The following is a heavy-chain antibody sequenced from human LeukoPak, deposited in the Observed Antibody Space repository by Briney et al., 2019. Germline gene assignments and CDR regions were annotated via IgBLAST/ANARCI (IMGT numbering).Heavy chain of an antibody. V-gene: IGHV1-2*02. Sequence: GASVKVSCKASGYTFTGYYMHWVRQAPGQGLEWMGWISPNSGGTNYAQKFQGRVTMTRDTSISTAYMELSRLRSDDTAVYYCARDEGIYPTSWFDPWGQGTLVTVSS. CDR3: ARDEGIYPTSWFDP. J-gene: IGHJ5*02. CDR1: GYTFTGYY. CDR2: ISPNSGGT. D-gene: IGHD5-12*01.